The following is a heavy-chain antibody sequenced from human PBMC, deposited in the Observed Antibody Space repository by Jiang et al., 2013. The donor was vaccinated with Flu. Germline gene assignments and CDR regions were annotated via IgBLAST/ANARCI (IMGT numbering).Heavy chain of an antibody. CDR3: AKDFAYCGPDCQLETSYALDV. D-gene: IGHD2-21*02. CDR1: GFIFSDYA. V-gene: IGHV3-33*03. J-gene: IGHJ6*02. CDR2: VWYDGSHT. Sequence: VQLVESGGGVVQPGRSLTLSCEGSGFIFSDYAIHWVRQVPGKGLEWVAVVWYDGSHTYFADSVKGRFTVSRDNSKKTVHLQMNSLRAEDTGVYYCAKDFAYCGPDCQLETSYALDVWGQGTTVTVSS.